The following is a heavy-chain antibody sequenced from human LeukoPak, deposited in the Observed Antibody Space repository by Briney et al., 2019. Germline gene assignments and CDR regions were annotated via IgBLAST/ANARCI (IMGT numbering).Heavy chain of an antibody. V-gene: IGHV4-39*07. J-gene: IGHJ4*02. Sequence: KPSETLSLTCSVSGGSITSSSYYWGWLRQTPEKGLEWIGSINYTGGTYYNPSLKSRVSISVDTSKNQFSLKLSSVTAADAAVYYCARDEQTPPGNYWGQGTLVTVSS. CDR2: INYTGGT. CDR3: ARDEQTPPGNY. D-gene: IGHD6-13*01. CDR1: GGSITSSSYY.